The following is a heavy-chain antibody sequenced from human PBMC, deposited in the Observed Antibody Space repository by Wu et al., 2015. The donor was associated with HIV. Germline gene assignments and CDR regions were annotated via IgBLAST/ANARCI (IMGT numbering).Heavy chain of an antibody. D-gene: IGHD3-16*02. CDR2: ISGGTGDT. CDR1: GYPFGGYF. Sequence: VQLEQSGAQIQKSGASVKVSCKTSGYPFGGYFLHWVRQAPGQGLEWMGWISGGTGDTRYAQKFQARVTLTTDISITTTYMELRGLESDDTAVYYCARYIGYCYFDFWGRGTLVTVSS. J-gene: IGHJ2*01. CDR3: ARYIGYCYFDF. V-gene: IGHV1-2*02.